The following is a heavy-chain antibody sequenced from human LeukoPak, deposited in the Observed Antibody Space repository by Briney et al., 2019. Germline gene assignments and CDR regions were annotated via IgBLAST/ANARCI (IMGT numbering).Heavy chain of an antibody. J-gene: IGHJ4*02. Sequence: SETLSLTCAVYGGSFSGYYWSWIRQPPGKGLECIGEINYSGSTNFNPSLKSRVTLSVDTSKNQFSLKLTSVTAADTAVYYCARATYHYDSSGPALENWGQGTLVTVSS. D-gene: IGHD3-22*01. V-gene: IGHV4-34*01. CDR2: INYSGST. CDR1: GGSFSGYY. CDR3: ARATYHYDSSGPALEN.